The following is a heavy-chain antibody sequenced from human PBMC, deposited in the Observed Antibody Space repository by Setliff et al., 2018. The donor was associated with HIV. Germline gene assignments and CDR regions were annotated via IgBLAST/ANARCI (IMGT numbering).Heavy chain of an antibody. Sequence: PGGSLRLSCAASGFSFRSYAVSWVRQAPGKGLEWVSVISGSGDITYYRESVKGRFTVSRDNSNNTVYLQMNSLRAEDTAMYYCAKTQTVITVYGPFDWSPDNYYYGMDVWGQGTTVTVSS. J-gene: IGHJ6*02. D-gene: IGHD3-9*01. CDR1: GFSFRSYA. CDR3: AKTQTVITVYGPFDWSPDNYYYGMDV. CDR2: ISGSGDIT. V-gene: IGHV3-23*01.